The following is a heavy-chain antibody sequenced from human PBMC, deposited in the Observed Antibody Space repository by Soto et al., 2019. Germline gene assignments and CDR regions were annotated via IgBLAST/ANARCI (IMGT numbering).Heavy chain of an antibody. Sequence: QGQLVQSGAEVKKPGASVKVSCKASGYTFTSYDINWVRQATGQGLEWMGWMNPNSGNTGYAQKFQGRVTMTRNTSISTAYMELSSPRSEDTAVYYCARWGYVVVPADIDYYYYYMDVWGKGTTVTVSS. J-gene: IGHJ6*03. V-gene: IGHV1-8*01. CDR3: ARWGYVVVPADIDYYYYYMDV. D-gene: IGHD2-2*01. CDR1: GYTFTSYD. CDR2: MNPNSGNT.